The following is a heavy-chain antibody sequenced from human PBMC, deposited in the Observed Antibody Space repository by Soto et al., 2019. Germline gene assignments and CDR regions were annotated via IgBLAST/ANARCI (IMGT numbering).Heavy chain of an antibody. CDR1: GFAFSGFE. D-gene: IGHD3-3*01. Sequence: GGSLRLSCAASGFAFSGFEMNWVRQAPGKGLEWVSYISSGASNMYYAGSVKGRFTISRDNAQSSLYLQMNSLRVEDTAVYYCARDPNYDFWSGYRNKEGTYGMDVWGQGTTVTVSS. J-gene: IGHJ6*02. CDR2: ISSGASNM. CDR3: ARDPNYDFWSGYRNKEGTYGMDV. V-gene: IGHV3-48*03.